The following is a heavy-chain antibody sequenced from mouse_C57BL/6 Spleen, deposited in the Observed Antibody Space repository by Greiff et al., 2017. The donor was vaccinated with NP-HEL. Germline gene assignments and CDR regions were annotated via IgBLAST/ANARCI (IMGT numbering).Heavy chain of an antibody. Sequence: QVQLQQSGPELVKPGASVKISCKASGYAFSSSWMNWVKQRPGKGLEWIGRIYPGDGDTNYNGKFKGKATLTADKSSSTAYMQLSSLTSEDSAVYFCARSNHYYGSSPRYFDVWGTGTTVTVSS. D-gene: IGHD1-1*01. V-gene: IGHV1-82*01. J-gene: IGHJ1*03. CDR3: ARSNHYYGSSPRYFDV. CDR2: IYPGDGDT. CDR1: GYAFSSSW.